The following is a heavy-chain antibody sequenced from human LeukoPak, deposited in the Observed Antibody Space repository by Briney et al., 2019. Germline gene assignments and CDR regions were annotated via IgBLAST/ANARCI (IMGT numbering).Heavy chain of an antibody. CDR1: GGSFSGYY. CDR3: ATTGYSSSWTRRPPYYFDY. J-gene: IGHJ4*02. D-gene: IGHD6-13*01. Sequence: SETLSLTCAVYGGSFSGYYWSWIRQPPGKGLEWIGEIKHSGSTNYNPSLKSRVTISVDTSKNQFSLKLSSVTAADTAVYYCATTGYSSSWTRRPPYYFDYWGQGTLVTVSS. V-gene: IGHV4-34*01. CDR2: IKHSGST.